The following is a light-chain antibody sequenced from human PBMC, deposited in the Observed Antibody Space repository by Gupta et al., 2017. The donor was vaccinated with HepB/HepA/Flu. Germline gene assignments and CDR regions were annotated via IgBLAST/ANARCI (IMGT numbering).Light chain of an antibody. CDR2: DDT. J-gene: IGLJ2*01. V-gene: IGLV1-40*01. CDR1: RSNIGANYH. CDR3: QSYDRSLSGLV. Sequence: QPVLTQPPSVSGTPGQRVTISCTGSRSNIGANYHVHWYQQLPGTAPKLLIYDDTNRPSGVPDRFSGSKSDTSATLAITGLQAEDEADYYCQSYDRSLSGLVFGGGTKLTVL.